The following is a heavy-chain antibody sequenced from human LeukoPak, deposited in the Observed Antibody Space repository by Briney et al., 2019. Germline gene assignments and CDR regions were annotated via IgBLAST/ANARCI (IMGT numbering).Heavy chain of an antibody. Sequence: GESLKISCKGSGYSFTSYWIGWVRQMPGKGLEWMGIIYPDDSDTRYSPSFQGQVTISADKSISTAYLQWSSLKASDTAMYYCASVPYGSGDAFDIWGQGTMVTVSS. CDR1: GYSFTSYW. CDR2: IYPDDSDT. D-gene: IGHD3-10*01. J-gene: IGHJ3*02. CDR3: ASVPYGSGDAFDI. V-gene: IGHV5-51*01.